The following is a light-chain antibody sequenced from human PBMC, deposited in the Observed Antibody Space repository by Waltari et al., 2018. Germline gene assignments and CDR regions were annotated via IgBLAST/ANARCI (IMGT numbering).Light chain of an antibody. CDR2: DVS. J-gene: IGLJ3*02. CDR1: SSDVGGYHS. Sequence: QSALTPPRSVSGSPGQSVTIPCPGTSSDVGGYHSASWYQQPPGKAPKHMIYDVSKRPSGVPDRFSGSKSGNTASLTISGLQAEDEADYYCCSYAGSYTWVFGGGTKLTVL. CDR3: CSYAGSYTWV. V-gene: IGLV2-11*01.